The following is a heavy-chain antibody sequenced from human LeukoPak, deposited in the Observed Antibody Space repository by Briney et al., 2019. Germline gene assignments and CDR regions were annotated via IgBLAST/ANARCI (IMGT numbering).Heavy chain of an antibody. Sequence: GGSLRLSCAASGFTFTTYSMNWVRQAPGKGLEWVAYISTSSSSIYYADSVKGRFTVSRDNAKNSLYLQMNSLRDEDTAVYYCARTPYIGNWFFFDYWGQGTLVTVSS. D-gene: IGHD6-13*01. CDR1: GFTFTTYS. J-gene: IGHJ4*02. CDR3: ARTPYIGNWFFFDY. CDR2: ISTSSSSI. V-gene: IGHV3-48*02.